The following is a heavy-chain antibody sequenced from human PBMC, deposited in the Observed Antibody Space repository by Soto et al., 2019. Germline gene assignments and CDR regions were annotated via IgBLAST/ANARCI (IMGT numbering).Heavy chain of an antibody. CDR1: GGTFGSYA. Sequence: QVQLVQSGAEVKKPGSSVKVSCKASGGTFGSYAISWVRQAPGQGLEWMGGVIPVFGRPNYAQKFQGRVTITADKSTSYRELRSLRSGDTAVYYCARGRGKSGTPWGQGTLVTVSS. V-gene: IGHV1-69*06. D-gene: IGHD1-7*01. CDR2: VIPVFGRP. J-gene: IGHJ5*02. CDR3: ARGRGKSGTP.